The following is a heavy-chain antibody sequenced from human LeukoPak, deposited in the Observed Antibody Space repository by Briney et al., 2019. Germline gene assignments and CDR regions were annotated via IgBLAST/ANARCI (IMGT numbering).Heavy chain of an antibody. CDR1: GGSISSYY. Sequence: PSETLSLTCTVSGGSISSYYWTWIRQPPGKGLEWIGYIYHRGSANYNPSLKSRVTISVDTSKNQFSLKLSSVTAADTAVYYCARGYNWNDGGGFDYWGQGTLVTVSS. V-gene: IGHV4-59*12. CDR3: ARGYNWNDGGGFDY. CDR2: IYHRGSA. J-gene: IGHJ4*02. D-gene: IGHD1-1*01.